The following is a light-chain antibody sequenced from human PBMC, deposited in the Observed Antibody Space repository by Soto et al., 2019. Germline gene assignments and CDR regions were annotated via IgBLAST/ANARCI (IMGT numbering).Light chain of an antibody. Sequence: QSVLTQPASVSGSPGQSITLSCTGTSSDVGSYNLVSWYQQHPGKAPKLMIYEVTKRPSGVSNRFSGSKSGNTASLTISGLQAEDEADFYCCSYAGSGTWVFGGGTKLTVL. J-gene: IGLJ3*02. CDR1: SSDVGSYNL. V-gene: IGLV2-23*02. CDR3: CSYAGSGTWV. CDR2: EVT.